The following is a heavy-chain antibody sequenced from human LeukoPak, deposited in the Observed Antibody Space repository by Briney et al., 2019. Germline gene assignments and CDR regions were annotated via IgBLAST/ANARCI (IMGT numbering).Heavy chain of an antibody. D-gene: IGHD2-2*01. CDR2: INHSGST. V-gene: IGHV4-34*01. CDR3: ASLPKRFCSSTSCTGGP. J-gene: IGHJ4*02. CDR1: GGSFSGYY. Sequence: SETLSLTCAVYGGSFSGYYWSWIRQPPGKGVEWIGEINHSGSTNYNPSLKSRVTISVDTSKNQFSLKLSSVTAADTAVYYCASLPKRFCSSTSCTGGPWGQGTLVTVSS.